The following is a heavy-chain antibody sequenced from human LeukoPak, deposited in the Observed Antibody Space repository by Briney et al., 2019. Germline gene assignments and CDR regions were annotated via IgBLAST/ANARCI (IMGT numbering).Heavy chain of an antibody. Sequence: PSGTLSLTCAVSGGSISSSSWWSWVRQPPGKGLEWLGEIYHSGSTNYNPSLKSRVTISVDKSKNQFSLKLSSVTAADTAVYYCARDNQDYGDYDWFDPWGQGTLVTVSS. CDR2: IYHSGST. CDR3: ARDNQDYGDYDWFDP. V-gene: IGHV4-4*02. CDR1: GGSISSSSW. J-gene: IGHJ5*02. D-gene: IGHD4-17*01.